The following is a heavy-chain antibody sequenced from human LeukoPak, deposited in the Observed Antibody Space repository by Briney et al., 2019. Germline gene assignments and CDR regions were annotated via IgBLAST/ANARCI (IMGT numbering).Heavy chain of an antibody. D-gene: IGHD2-2*01. CDR2: IYSGGST. CDR1: GFTVSTNY. J-gene: IGHJ4*02. Sequence: GGSLTLSCAASGFTVSTNYMSWVRQAPGKGLEWVSVIYSGGSTYYADSVKGRFTISRDNSKNTLFLQMNSLRAEDTAVYYCAKEAQGCSITSCYFDSWGQGTLVTVSS. CDR3: AKEAQGCSITSCYFDS. V-gene: IGHV3-53*01.